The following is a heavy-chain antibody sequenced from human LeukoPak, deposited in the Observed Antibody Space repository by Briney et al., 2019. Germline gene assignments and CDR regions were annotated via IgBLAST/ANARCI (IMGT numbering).Heavy chain of an antibody. Sequence: LSCAXSGXXFSGYSMNWVRQAPGKGLEWVSSISSSSSYIYYADSVKGRFTISKDNAKNSLYLQMNSLRAEDTAVYYCARGFIAAAWDYMDVWGKGTTVTVSS. CDR3: ARGFIAAAWDYMDV. CDR2: ISSSSSYI. D-gene: IGHD6-13*01. CDR1: GXXFSGYS. J-gene: IGHJ6*03. V-gene: IGHV3-21*01.